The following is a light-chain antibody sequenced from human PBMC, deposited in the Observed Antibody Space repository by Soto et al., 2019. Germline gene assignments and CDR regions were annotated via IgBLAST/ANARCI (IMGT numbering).Light chain of an antibody. CDR1: QGIRSD. CDR3: LQYYDYPYT. V-gene: IGKV1-17*01. CDR2: AAS. Sequence: DIQMTQSPSSLSAAVEDRVTITCRASQGIRSDLGWYQQKPGKAPKRLIYAASSLQSGVPSRFSGSGSGTDFTLTITSLQPEDFATYYCLQYYDYPYTFGQGTKLEIK. J-gene: IGKJ2*01.